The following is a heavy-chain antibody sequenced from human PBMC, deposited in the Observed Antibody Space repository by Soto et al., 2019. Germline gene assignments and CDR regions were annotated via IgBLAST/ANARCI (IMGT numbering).Heavy chain of an antibody. D-gene: IGHD3-10*01. Sequence: QLQLQESGSGLVKPSQTLSLTCAVSGGSISSGDYSWSWIRQPPGKGLEWIGYIFHSGSTYYNPSLKSRVTISLDRSKNQFSLKLTSVTAADTAVYYCARSRTASGDAFDIWGQGTLVTVSS. V-gene: IGHV4-30-2*01. CDR3: ARSRTASGDAFDI. CDR1: GGSISSGDYS. J-gene: IGHJ3*02. CDR2: IFHSGST.